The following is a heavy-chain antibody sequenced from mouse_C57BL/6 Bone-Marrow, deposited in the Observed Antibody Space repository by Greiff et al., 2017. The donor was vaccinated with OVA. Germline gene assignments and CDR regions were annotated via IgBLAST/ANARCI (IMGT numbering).Heavy chain of an antibody. D-gene: IGHD2-2*01. CDR3: ARCLPLYGYEFAY. CDR1: GYTFTSYW. CDR2: IDPSDSYT. V-gene: IGHV1-59*01. Sequence: QVHVKQPGAELVRPGTSVKLSCKASGYTFTSYWMPWVRQRPGQGLEWIGLIDPSDSYTNYNQKFKGKATLTVDTSSSTAYMQLSSLTSEDSAVYYCARCLPLYGYEFAYWGQGTLVTVSA. J-gene: IGHJ3*01.